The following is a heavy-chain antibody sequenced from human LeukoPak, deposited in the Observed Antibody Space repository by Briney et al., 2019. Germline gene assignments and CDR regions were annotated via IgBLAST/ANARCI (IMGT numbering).Heavy chain of an antibody. J-gene: IGHJ4*02. CDR1: VGSLSGYY. V-gene: IGHV4-34*01. Sequence: SEALSLTRVVYVGSLSGYYWRWIRQPPGKGLEWIGEINHSGSTNYNPSLMSRVSISVDTSKNQLSLKLSSVTAADTAVYYCARGHCSGGSCYWGYYFEYWGQGTLVTVPS. CDR3: ARGHCSGGSCYWGYYFEY. D-gene: IGHD2-15*01. CDR2: INHSGST.